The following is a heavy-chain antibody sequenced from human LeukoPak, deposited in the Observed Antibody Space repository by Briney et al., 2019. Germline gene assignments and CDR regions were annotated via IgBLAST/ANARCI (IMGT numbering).Heavy chain of an antibody. J-gene: IGHJ3*02. Sequence: PGGSLRLSCAASGFTFSSYWMHWVRQAPGKGLVWVSRINSDGSSTSYADSVKGRFTISRDNSKNTLYLQLNSLRAEDTAIYYCAHHGGGTIRIAAFDIWGQGTMVTVSS. CDR3: AHHGGGTIRIAAFDI. CDR1: GFTFSSYW. D-gene: IGHD3-3*01. V-gene: IGHV3-74*01. CDR2: INSDGSST.